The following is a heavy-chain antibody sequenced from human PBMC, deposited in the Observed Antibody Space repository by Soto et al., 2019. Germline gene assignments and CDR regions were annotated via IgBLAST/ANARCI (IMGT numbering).Heavy chain of an antibody. CDR1: GGSFSGYY. D-gene: IGHD3-3*01. V-gene: IGHV4-34*01. Sequence: PSETLSLTCAVYGGSFSGYYWSWIRQPPGKGLEWIGEINHSGSTNYNPSLKSRVTISVDTSKNQFSLKLSSVTAADTAVYYCAKGALGSGLRRRGMDFWGQGTTVTVSS. CDR2: INHSGST. CDR3: AKGALGSGLRRRGMDF. J-gene: IGHJ6*02.